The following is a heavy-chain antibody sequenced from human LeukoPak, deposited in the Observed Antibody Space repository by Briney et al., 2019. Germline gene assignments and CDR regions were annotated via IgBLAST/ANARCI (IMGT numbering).Heavy chain of an antibody. CDR2: ISSSSSTI. Sequence: GGSLRLSCAASGFTFSGYSMNWVRQAPGKGLEWVSYISSSSSTIYYADSVKGRFTISRDNAKNSLYPQMNSLRAEDTAVYYCARDVGGAYCGGDCYQDDYWGQGTLVTVSS. V-gene: IGHV3-48*04. J-gene: IGHJ4*02. CDR3: ARDVGGAYCGGDCYQDDY. CDR1: GFTFSGYS. D-gene: IGHD2-21*02.